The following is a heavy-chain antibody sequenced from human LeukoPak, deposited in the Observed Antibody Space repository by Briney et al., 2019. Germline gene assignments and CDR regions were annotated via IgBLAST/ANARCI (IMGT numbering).Heavy chain of an antibody. CDR2: ISSSGST. J-gene: IGHJ6*03. Sequence: SDTLSLICSVSGGPIISHYWSWIRQPPGKGLEWIGYISSSGSTDYNPSLRSRVTISINTSKNQFSLKLTSVTAADSAVYYCVRDALEGYYSYYYMDVWGRGTTVTVSS. D-gene: IGHD1-1*01. V-gene: IGHV4-59*11. CDR1: GGPIISHY. CDR3: VRDALEGYYSYYYMDV.